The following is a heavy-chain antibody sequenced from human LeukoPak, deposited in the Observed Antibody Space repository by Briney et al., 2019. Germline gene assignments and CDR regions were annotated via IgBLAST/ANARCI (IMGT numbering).Heavy chain of an antibody. V-gene: IGHV4-59*01. Sequence: SETLSLTCTVSGGSISSYYWSWIRQPPGKGLEWIGYIYYSGSTNYNPSLKSRVTISVDTSKNQFSLKLSSVTAADTAVYYCARAVAAAGTSVGMDYWGQGTLVTVSS. CDR3: ARAVAAAGTSVGMDY. CDR2: IYYSGST. J-gene: IGHJ4*02. CDR1: GGSISSYY. D-gene: IGHD6-13*01.